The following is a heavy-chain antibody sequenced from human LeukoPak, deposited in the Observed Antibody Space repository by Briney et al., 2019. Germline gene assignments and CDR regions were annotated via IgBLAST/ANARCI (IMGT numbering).Heavy chain of an antibody. D-gene: IGHD6-19*01. V-gene: IGHV3-23*01. CDR3: AKDQRSIAVAGYFDY. CDR2: IIYSGGTT. Sequence: GGTLRLSCAASGFTFNIHGMNWVRQAPGEGLEWVSSIIYSGGTTYYADSVKGRFTVSRDNSKNTLYLQMNSLRAEDTAIYYCAKDQRSIAVAGYFDYWGQGTLVTVSS. CDR1: GFTFNIHG. J-gene: IGHJ4*02.